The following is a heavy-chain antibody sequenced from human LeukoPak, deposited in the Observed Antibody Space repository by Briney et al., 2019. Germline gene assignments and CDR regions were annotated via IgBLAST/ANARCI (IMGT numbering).Heavy chain of an antibody. J-gene: IGHJ4*02. CDR2: IYYRGSN. D-gene: IGHD5-24*01. CDR3: ARLGDGYNPAVYAFDY. V-gene: IGHV4-59*01. Sequence: KPSETLSLTCTVSGGSISSYYCSWIRQPPGKGLGWGGYIYYRGSNNYNPSLKSRVTISVDTSNNQFSLKLSSVTAADTAVYYCARLGDGYNPAVYAFDYWGQGTLVTVSS. CDR1: GGSISSYY.